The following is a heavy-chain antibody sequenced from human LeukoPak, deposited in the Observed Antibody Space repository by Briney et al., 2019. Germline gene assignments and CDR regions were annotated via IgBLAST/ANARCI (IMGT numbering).Heavy chain of an antibody. J-gene: IGHJ2*01. CDR2: MYTSGSS. CDR3: ARGGQRLVKSHWYLDL. V-gene: IGHV4-4*07. D-gene: IGHD6-19*01. CDR1: GGSMSSYY. Sequence: SQTLSLTCTTAGGSMSSYYCGSIRQPAGKGLEWIGRMYTSGSSNYNPSLRSRVSMSLDTSTNQFSLNLNSVTAAAADVYYWARGGQRLVKSHWYLDLWGRGTLVTVSS.